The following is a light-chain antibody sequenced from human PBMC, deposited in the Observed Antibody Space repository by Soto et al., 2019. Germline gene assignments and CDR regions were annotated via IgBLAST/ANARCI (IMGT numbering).Light chain of an antibody. CDR1: QDIGGI. V-gene: IGKV1-12*01. CDR3: LQVDAHPRT. J-gene: IGKJ1*01. CDR2: SAS. Sequence: DIEMTQSPSTVSASAGDRITLSCLASQDIGGILSCFQQQPRRAPQYLLNSASIVQRGVPSSFGGGGSGTEFILTIDDWRLEILASFFGLQVDAHPRTFGQGTKVDIK.